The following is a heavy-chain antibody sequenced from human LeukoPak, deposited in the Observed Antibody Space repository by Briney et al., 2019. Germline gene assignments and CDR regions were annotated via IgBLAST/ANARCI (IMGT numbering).Heavy chain of an antibody. CDR1: GGSISSSSYY. J-gene: IGHJ4*02. CDR3: ARHYRFTILYYFDY. D-gene: IGHD5-24*01. Sequence: SETLSLTCTVSGGSISSSSYYWGWIRQPPGKGLEWIGSIYYSGSTYYNPSLKSRVTISADTSKNQFSLKLSSVTAADTAVYYCARHYRFTILYYFDYWGQGTLVTVSS. V-gene: IGHV4-39*01. CDR2: IYYSGST.